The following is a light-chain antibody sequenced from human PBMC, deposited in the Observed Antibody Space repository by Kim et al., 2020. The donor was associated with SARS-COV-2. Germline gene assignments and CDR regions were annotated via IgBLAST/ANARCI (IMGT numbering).Light chain of an antibody. CDR3: QHYTTFPPT. V-gene: IGKV1-NL1*01. J-gene: IGKJ5*01. CDR1: QDISDA. Sequence: DIQMTQSPSSLSASVGDRVTITCRASQDISDALAWYQQKPGKAPKLLICAAYKLQGGVPSRFSGSASGTDYTLTISSLQPEDFATYYCQHYTTFPPTFGQGTRLDIK. CDR2: AAY.